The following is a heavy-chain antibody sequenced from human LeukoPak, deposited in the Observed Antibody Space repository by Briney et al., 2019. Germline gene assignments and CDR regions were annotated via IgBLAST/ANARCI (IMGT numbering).Heavy chain of an antibody. V-gene: IGHV3-30*18. J-gene: IGHJ4*02. CDR3: AKPYYYDSSGYYEVDY. CDR2: ISYDGSNK. CDR1: GFTFSSYG. D-gene: IGHD3-22*01. Sequence: PGGSLRLPCAASGFTFSSYGMHWVRQAPGKGLEWVAVISYDGSNKYYADSVKGRFTISRDNSKNTLYLQMNSLRAEDTAVYYCAKPYYYDSSGYYEVDYWGQGTLVTVSS.